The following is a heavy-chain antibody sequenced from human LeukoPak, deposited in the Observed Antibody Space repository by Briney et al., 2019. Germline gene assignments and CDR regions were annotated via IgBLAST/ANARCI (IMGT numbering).Heavy chain of an antibody. J-gene: IGHJ3*02. D-gene: IGHD4-17*01. V-gene: IGHV3-23*01. CDR2: ISGSGGST. CDR3: AKNYGDNAFDI. Sequence: GALRLSCAASGFTVSSNYMSWVRQAPGKGLEWVSAISGSGGSTYYADSVKGRFTISRDNSKNTLYLQMNSLRAEDTAVYYCAKNYGDNAFDIWGQGTMVTVSS. CDR1: GFTVSSNY.